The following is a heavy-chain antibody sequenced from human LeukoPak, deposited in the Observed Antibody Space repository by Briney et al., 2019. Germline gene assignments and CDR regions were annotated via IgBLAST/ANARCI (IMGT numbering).Heavy chain of an antibody. J-gene: IGHJ4*02. V-gene: IGHV3-15*01. CDR1: GFTFSNAR. Sequence: GGSLRLSCAASGFTFSNARMSWVRQAPGKGLEWVGRIKSKTDGGTTDYAAPVKGRFTISRDDSKNTLYLQMNSLKTEDTAVYYCTTSRLRSYFDYWGQGTLVTVSS. CDR2: IKSKTDGGTT. CDR3: TTSRLRSYFDY. D-gene: IGHD2-21*02.